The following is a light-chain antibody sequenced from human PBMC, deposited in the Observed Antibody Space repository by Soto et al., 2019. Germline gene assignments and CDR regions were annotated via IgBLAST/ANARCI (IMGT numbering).Light chain of an antibody. J-gene: IGLJ2*01. CDR1: NIGSKS. Sequence: SYELTQPPSVSVAPGKTARITCGGDNIGSKSVHWYQQKPGQAPVLVIYSDSDRPSGIPERFSGSNSGNTATLTISRVEAGDEADYYCQVWDSSSDHPGVFGGGTQLTVL. CDR3: QVWDSSSDHPGV. CDR2: SDS. V-gene: IGLV3-21*04.